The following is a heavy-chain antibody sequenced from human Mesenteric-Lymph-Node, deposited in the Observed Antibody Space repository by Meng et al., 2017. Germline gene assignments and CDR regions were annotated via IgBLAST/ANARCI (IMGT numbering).Heavy chain of an antibody. V-gene: IGHV3-23*01. D-gene: IGHD3-10*01. CDR1: GSTFRGYA. Sequence: GGSLRPSCAASGSTFRGYAMSWVRQAPGKGLGSVAAVMGRGRSTYYADPVKGRFTISRDNAKHSLYLQMNSLRAEDTAFYYCARGARRFGELLYLYGMDVWGQGTTVTVSS. J-gene: IGHJ6*02. CDR3: ARGARRFGELLYLYGMDV. CDR2: VMGRGRST.